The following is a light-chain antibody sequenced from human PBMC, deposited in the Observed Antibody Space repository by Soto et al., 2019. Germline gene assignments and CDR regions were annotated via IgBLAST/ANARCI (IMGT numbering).Light chain of an antibody. CDR1: QSISSW. CDR2: DAS. CDR3: QQYNSFPYT. J-gene: IGKJ2*01. V-gene: IGKV1-5*01. Sequence: DIQMTQSPSTLSASVGDRVTITCRASQSISSWLAWYQQTAGKAPKLLIYDASSLESGVPSRFTGSASGTEFTLTISSLQPDDFATYYCQQYNSFPYTFCQGTKLEIK.